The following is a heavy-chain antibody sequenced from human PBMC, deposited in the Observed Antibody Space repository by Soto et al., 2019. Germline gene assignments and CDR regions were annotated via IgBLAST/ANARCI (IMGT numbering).Heavy chain of an antibody. CDR1: GYTFTSYG. J-gene: IGHJ3*01. CDR2: ISAYNGNT. CDR3: GRRGYCGGDCYLDAG. V-gene: IGHV1-18*01. Sequence: ASVKVSCKASGYTFTSYGISWVRQAPGQGLEWMGWISAYNGNTNYAQKLQGRVTMTTDTSTSTAYMELSSLRSEDTAMYYCGRRGYCGGDCYLDAGWGQGTMVTVSS. D-gene: IGHD2-21*02.